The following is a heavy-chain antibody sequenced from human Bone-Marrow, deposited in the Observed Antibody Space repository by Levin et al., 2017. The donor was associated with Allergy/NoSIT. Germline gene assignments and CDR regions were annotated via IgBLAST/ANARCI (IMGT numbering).Heavy chain of an antibody. CDR2: ISPNNGDT. CDR3: VRTVGGTWDPYDY. CDR1: GYTFTAYS. Sequence: ASVKVSCKTSGYTFTAYSMYWVRQAPGQGLEWMGWISPNNGDTNYAPNFQGRVTLTSDTSISTAYMELSNLRSDDTAVYYCVRTVGGTWDPYDYWGQGTLLTVS. V-gene: IGHV1-2*02. D-gene: IGHD1-26*01. J-gene: IGHJ4*02.